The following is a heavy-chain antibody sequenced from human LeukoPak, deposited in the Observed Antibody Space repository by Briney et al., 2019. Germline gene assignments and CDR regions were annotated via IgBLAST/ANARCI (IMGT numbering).Heavy chain of an antibody. Sequence: GGSLRLSCAASGFTFSSYWMHWVRQAPGKGLVWVSRINSDGSSTSYADSVEGRFTISRDNAKNTLYLQMNSLRAEDTAVYYCARVRYCSSTSCYYFDYWGQGTLVTVSS. CDR3: ARVRYCSSTSCYYFDY. V-gene: IGHV3-74*01. D-gene: IGHD2-2*01. CDR2: INSDGSST. CDR1: GFTFSSYW. J-gene: IGHJ4*02.